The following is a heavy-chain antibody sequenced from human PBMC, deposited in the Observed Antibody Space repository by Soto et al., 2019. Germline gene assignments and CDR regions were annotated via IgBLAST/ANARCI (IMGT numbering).Heavy chain of an antibody. CDR2: FYYSGNT. D-gene: IGHD3-22*01. V-gene: IGHV4-39*01. CDR1: GGSISRSSYY. J-gene: IGHJ4*02. Sequence: SETLSLTCTVSGGSISRSSYYWVLIRQPPGKGLEWIGSFYYSGNTYYNPALWSRVTISVDTSRTQFSLNLSSVTAADTAIYYCARLRYYDTCVDYWGQGTLVTVS. CDR3: ARLRYYDTCVDY.